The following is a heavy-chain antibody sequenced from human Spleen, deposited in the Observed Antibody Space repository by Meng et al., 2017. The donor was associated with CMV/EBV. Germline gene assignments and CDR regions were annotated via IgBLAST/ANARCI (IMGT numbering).Heavy chain of an antibody. CDR3: ARLSYSSSPFDY. CDR2: IYYSGST. J-gene: IGHJ4*02. Sequence: VAGGSISSSSSYWGWIRQPPGKGLEWIGSIYYSGSTYYNPSLKSRVTISVDTSKNQFSLKLSSVTAADTAVYYCARLSYSSSPFDYWGQGTLVTVSS. D-gene: IGHD6-6*01. CDR1: GGSISSSSSY. V-gene: IGHV4-39*01.